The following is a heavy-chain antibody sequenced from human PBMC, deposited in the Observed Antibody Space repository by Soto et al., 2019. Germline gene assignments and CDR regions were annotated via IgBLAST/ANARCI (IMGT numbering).Heavy chain of an antibody. V-gene: IGHV4-30-4*08. CDR2: IHYSGSI. CDR1: GGSISYEYYH. J-gene: IGHJ6*02. D-gene: IGHD2-21*02. CDR3: AREDDGGDRDYYGLDV. Sequence: SSETLSLTCTVSGGSISYEYYHWTWIRQSPGKGLEWIGYIHYSGSIIYNPSFKSRVTISVDTSKNQFSLQLSSVTAADTAVYFCAREDDGGDRDYYGLDVWGQGTTVTV.